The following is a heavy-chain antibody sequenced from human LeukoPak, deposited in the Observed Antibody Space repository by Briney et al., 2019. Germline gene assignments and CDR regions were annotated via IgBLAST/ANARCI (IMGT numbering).Heavy chain of an antibody. Sequence: GRSLRLSCAASGFTFSSYGMHWVRQAPGKGLEGVAFIRYDGSNKYYADSVKGRFTISRDNSKNTLYLQMNSLRAEDTAVYYCANCYSGSQDFDYWAQGPLVTVSS. J-gene: IGHJ4*02. D-gene: IGHD1-26*01. V-gene: IGHV3-30*02. CDR1: GFTFSSYG. CDR2: IRYDGSNK. CDR3: ANCYSGSQDFDY.